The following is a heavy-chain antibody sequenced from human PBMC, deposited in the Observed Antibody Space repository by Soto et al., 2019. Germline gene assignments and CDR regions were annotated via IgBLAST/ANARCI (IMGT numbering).Heavy chain of an antibody. CDR2: TYYRSRWYN. D-gene: IGHD3-3*01. CDR1: GDSVSSNSAA. V-gene: IGHV6-1*01. CDR3: VRGIGYIDS. J-gene: IGHJ4*02. Sequence: SQPLSLTCAISGDSVSSNSAAWSWLRQSTSRGLEWLGRTYYRSRWYNDYALSMKSRITINPDTSKNQYSQQLKSVTPEDTAVYYCVRGIGYIDSWGQGPLVTVSS.